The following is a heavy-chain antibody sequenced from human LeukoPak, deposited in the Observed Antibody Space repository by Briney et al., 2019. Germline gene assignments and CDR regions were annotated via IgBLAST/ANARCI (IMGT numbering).Heavy chain of an antibody. Sequence: GRSLRPSRAASGFTFSDYYMSWIRQAPGKGLEWVPYISSSGSTIYYADSVKGRFTISRDNAKNSLYLQMNSLRAEDTAVDYCARERCGGSCYFCDYWGQGTLVTVSS. J-gene: IGHJ4*02. CDR3: ARERCGGSCYFCDY. CDR2: ISSSGSTI. CDR1: GFTFSDYY. D-gene: IGHD2-15*01. V-gene: IGHV3-11*01.